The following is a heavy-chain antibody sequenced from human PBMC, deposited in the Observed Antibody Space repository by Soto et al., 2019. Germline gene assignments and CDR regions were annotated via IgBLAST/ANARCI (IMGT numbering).Heavy chain of an antibody. D-gene: IGHD2-2*01. J-gene: IGHJ5*02. CDR2: ISGSGGST. CDR1: GFTFSSYA. Sequence: PGGSLRLSCAASGFTFSSYAMSWVRQAPGKGLEWVSAISGSGGSTYYADSVKGRFTISRDNSKNTLYLQMNSLRAEDTAVYYCAKFGGYCSSTSCYDGGFDPWGQGTLVTV. CDR3: AKFGGYCSSTSCYDGGFDP. V-gene: IGHV3-23*01.